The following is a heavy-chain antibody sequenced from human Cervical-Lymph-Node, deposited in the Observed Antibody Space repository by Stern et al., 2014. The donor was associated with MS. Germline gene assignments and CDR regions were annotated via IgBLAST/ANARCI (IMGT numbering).Heavy chain of an antibody. CDR3: SRSPDSTEAEFFDY. J-gene: IGHJ4*02. V-gene: IGHV1-69*09. D-gene: IGHD2-2*01. Sequence: VQLVESGAEVKKPGASVKVSCKASGGSFTYYNMNWVRQAPGQGLEWMGRGSPIVDKPDYTQKFKGRVRITADRSTSTAYMEVSMLRSKYTAVYFCSRSPDSTEAEFFDYWGQGTLVTVSS. CDR2: GSPIVDKP. CDR1: GGSFTYYN.